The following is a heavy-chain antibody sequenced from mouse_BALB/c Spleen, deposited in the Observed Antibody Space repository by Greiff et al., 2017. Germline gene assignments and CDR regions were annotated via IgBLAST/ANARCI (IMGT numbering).Heavy chain of an antibody. J-gene: IGHJ4*01. CDR3: ARKDYGNLYYAMDY. Sequence: EVMLVESGPGLVKPSQSLSLTCTVTGYSITSDYAWNWIRQFPGNKLEWMGYISYSGSTSYNPSLKSRISITRDTSKNQFFLQLNSVTTEDTATYYCARKDYGNLYYAMDYWGQGTSVTVSS. CDR2: ISYSGST. CDR1: GYSITSDYA. V-gene: IGHV3-2*02. D-gene: IGHD2-1*01.